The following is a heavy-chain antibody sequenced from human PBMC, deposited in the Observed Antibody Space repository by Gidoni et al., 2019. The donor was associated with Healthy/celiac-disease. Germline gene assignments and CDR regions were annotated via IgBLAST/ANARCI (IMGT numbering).Heavy chain of an antibody. CDR2: IYYSGST. V-gene: IGHV4-30-4*01. Sequence: QVQLQESGPGLVKPSQTLSLTCTVSGGSISSGAYYWSWIRQPPGKGLEWIGYIYYSGSTYYNPSLKSRVTISVDTSKNQFSLKLSSVTAADTTVYYCARAGVDIVATTTYYYGMDVWGQGTTVTVSS. D-gene: IGHD5-12*01. CDR1: GGSISSGAYY. J-gene: IGHJ6*02. CDR3: ARAGVDIVATTTYYYGMDV.